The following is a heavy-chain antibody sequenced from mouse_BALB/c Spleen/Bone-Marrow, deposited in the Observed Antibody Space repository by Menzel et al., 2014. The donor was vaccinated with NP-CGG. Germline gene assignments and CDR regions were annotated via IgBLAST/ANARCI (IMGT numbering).Heavy chain of an antibody. CDR1: GFTFSNYG. CDR2: ISSVGSNT. Sequence: EVQGVESGGDLVKPGGSLKLSCAASGFTFSNYGMSWVRQTPDKRLEWVATISSVGSNTYYPDSVKGRFTISRDNAKNTLFLQMSSLKSEDTAMYYCARRGTGTGSYYFDYWGQGTTLTVSS. J-gene: IGHJ2*01. V-gene: IGHV5-6*01. D-gene: IGHD4-1*01. CDR3: ARRGTGTGSYYFDY.